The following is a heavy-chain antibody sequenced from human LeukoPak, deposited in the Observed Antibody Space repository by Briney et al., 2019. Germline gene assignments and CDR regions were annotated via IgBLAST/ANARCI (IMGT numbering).Heavy chain of an antibody. V-gene: IGHV1-2*02. CDR3: ARDLPPSSYDFWSGDDDY. J-gene: IGHJ4*02. Sequence: ASVKVSCKASGYTFTGYYMYWVRQAPGQGLEWMGWINPNSGGTNYAQKFQGRVTMTRDTSISTAYMELSRLRSDDTAVYYCARDLPPSSYDFWSGDDDYWGQGTLVTVSS. CDR1: GYTFTGYY. CDR2: INPNSGGT. D-gene: IGHD3-3*01.